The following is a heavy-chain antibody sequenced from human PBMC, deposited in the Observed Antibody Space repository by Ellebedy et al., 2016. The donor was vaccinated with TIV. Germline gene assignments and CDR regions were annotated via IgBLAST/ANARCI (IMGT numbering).Heavy chain of an antibody. J-gene: IGHJ3*02. CDR3: ATDGSYGDYRSPTHAFEI. CDR1: GFSFRSYW. V-gene: IGHV3-7*01. CDR2: IRQDGSDM. D-gene: IGHD4-17*01. Sequence: GESLKISCAASGFSFRSYWMSWVRQVPGKGLEWVANIRQDGSDMYYVDSVKGRFTISRDNAKNSLYLLMNNLSAEDTGVYYCATDGSYGDYRSPTHAFEIWGQGTLVTVSS.